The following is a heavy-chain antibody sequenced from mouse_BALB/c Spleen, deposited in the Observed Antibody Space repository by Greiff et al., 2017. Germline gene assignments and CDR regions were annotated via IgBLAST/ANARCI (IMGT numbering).Heavy chain of an antibody. Sequence: QVQLQQSGPELVKPGASVKISCKASGYAFSSSWMNWVKQRPGQGLEWIGRIYPGDGDTNYNGKFKGKATLTADKSSSTAYMQLSSLTSVDSAVYFCARYYYGSSYSAMDYWGQGTSVTVSS. CDR2: IYPGDGDT. CDR3: ARYYYGSSYSAMDY. CDR1: GYAFSSSW. J-gene: IGHJ4*01. D-gene: IGHD1-1*01. V-gene: IGHV1-82*01.